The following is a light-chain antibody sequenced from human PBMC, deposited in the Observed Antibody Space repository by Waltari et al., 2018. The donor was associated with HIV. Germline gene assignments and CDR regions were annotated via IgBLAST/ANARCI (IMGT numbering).Light chain of an antibody. CDR2: ANI. J-gene: IGLJ1*01. V-gene: IGLV1-40*01. CDR1: STHIRANYD. CDR3: QSYDRSLSAYV. Sequence: QSVLTQPPSVSGAPGQRVIVSCTGRSTHIRANYDVHWYQQAPGTAPRLLTPANINRPSGVPDRFIGSKSATSASLTITGLQPEDEADYYCQSYDRSLSAYVLGSGTRVTVL.